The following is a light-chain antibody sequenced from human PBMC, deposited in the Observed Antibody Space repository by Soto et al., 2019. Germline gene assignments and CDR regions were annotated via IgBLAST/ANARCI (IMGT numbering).Light chain of an antibody. CDR2: GNS. Sequence: QSVLTQPPSVSGAPGQRVTISCTGSSSNIGTPYDVHWYQQLPGTAPKLLIYGNSNRPSGVPDRFSGYKSGTSASLAITGLQAEDGADYYCQSYDSSLSGYVIFGGGTKLTVL. J-gene: IGLJ2*01. CDR3: QSYDSSLSGYVI. CDR1: SSNIGTPYD. V-gene: IGLV1-40*01.